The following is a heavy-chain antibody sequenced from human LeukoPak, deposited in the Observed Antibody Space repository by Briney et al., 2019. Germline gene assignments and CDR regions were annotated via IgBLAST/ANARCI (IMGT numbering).Heavy chain of an antibody. CDR3: ARALMTTVVTTSGGDI. CDR2: INPNSGDT. CDR1: GYTFTDHY. V-gene: IGHV1-2*02. D-gene: IGHD4-23*01. Sequence: ASVKVSCKASGYTFTDHYMHWVRQAPGQGLEWMGWINPNSGDTNDAKKFQGRVTMTRNTSITTAYMELSRLRSNDTAVYYCARALMTTVVTTSGGDIWGQGTMVTVSS. J-gene: IGHJ3*02.